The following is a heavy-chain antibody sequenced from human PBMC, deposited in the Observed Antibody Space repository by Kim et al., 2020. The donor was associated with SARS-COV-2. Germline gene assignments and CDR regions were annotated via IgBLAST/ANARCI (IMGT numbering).Heavy chain of an antibody. Sequence: GGSLRLSCAASGFTFSNAWMSWVRQAPGKGLEWVGRIKSKTDGGTTDYAAPVKGRFTISRDDSKNTLYLQMNSLKTEDTAVYYCTKESIAAAGTDYYYYGMDVWGQGTTVTVSS. J-gene: IGHJ6*02. CDR1: GFTFSNAW. D-gene: IGHD6-13*01. CDR2: IKSKTDGGTT. CDR3: TKESIAAAGTDYYYYGMDV. V-gene: IGHV3-15*01.